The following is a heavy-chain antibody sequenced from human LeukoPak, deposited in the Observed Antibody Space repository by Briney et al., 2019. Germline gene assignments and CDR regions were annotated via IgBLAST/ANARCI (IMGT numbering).Heavy chain of an antibody. CDR1: GGSISSYY. J-gene: IGHJ5*02. V-gene: IGHV4-59*08. CDR3: ASPGGDFWSGYLNWFDP. Sequence: SETLSLTCTVSGGSISSYYWSWIRQPPGKGLEWIGYIYYSGSTNYNPSLKSRVTISVDTSKNQFSLKLSSVTAADTAVYYCASPGGDFWSGYLNWFDPWGQGTLVTVSS. D-gene: IGHD3-3*01. CDR2: IYYSGST.